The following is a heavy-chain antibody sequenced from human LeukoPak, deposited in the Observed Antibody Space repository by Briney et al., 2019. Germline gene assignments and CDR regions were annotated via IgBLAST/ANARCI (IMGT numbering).Heavy chain of an antibody. CDR2: ISSNGGST. Sequence: PGGSLRLSCAASGFTFSSYAMHWVRQAPGKGLEYVSAISSNGGSTYYANSVKGRFTISRDNSKNTLYLQMGSLRAEDMAVYYCARSLVVGDFFDYWGQGTLVTVSS. J-gene: IGHJ4*02. V-gene: IGHV3-64*01. CDR3: ARSLVVGDFFDY. D-gene: IGHD4-17*01. CDR1: GFTFSSYA.